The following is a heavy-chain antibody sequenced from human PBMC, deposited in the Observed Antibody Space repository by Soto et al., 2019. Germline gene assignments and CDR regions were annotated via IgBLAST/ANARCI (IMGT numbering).Heavy chain of an antibody. Sequence: GGSLRLSCAASGFTFSSYSMNWVRQAPGKGLEWVSSISSSSSYIYYADSVKGRFTISRDNAKNSLYQQMNSLRAEDTAVYYCARDQPGYSYGYGLGYWGQGTLVTVSS. V-gene: IGHV3-21*01. CDR3: ARDQPGYSYGYGLGY. CDR2: ISSSSSYI. J-gene: IGHJ4*02. D-gene: IGHD5-18*01. CDR1: GFTFSSYS.